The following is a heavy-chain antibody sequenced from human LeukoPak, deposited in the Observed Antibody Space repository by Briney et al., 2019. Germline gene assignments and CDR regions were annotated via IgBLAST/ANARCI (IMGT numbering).Heavy chain of an antibody. CDR2: ISWNSGSI. D-gene: IGHD6-19*01. V-gene: IGHV3-9*01. CDR3: AKDLHSSGWYYFDY. Sequence: PGGSLRLSCAASGFTFDDYAMHWVRQAPGKGLEWVSGISWNSGSIGYADSVKGRFTISGDNAKNSLYLQMNSLRAEDTALYYCAKDLHSSGWYYFDYWGQGTLVTVSS. CDR1: GFTFDDYA. J-gene: IGHJ4*02.